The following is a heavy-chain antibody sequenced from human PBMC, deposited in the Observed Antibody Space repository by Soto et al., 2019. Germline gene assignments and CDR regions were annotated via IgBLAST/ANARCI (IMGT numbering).Heavy chain of an antibody. CDR1: GYTFTSYG. D-gene: IGHD2-2*01. V-gene: IGHV1-18*01. J-gene: IGHJ6*03. CDR2: ISAYNGNT. CDR3: ARTLPPDYCSSTSCYAGGTAYMDV. Sequence: ASVKVSCKASGYTFTSYGISWVRQAPGQGLEWMGWISAYNGNTNYAQKLQGRVTMTTDTSTSTAYMELRSLRSDDTAVYYCARTLPPDYCSSTSCYAGGTAYMDVWGKGTTVTVSS.